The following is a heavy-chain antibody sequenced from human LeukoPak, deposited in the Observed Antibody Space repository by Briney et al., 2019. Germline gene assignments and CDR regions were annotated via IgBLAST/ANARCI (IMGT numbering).Heavy chain of an antibody. V-gene: IGHV4-39*01. D-gene: IGHD3-10*01. CDR1: GGSISSSSYY. CDR2: IYYSGST. Sequence: SETLSLTCTVSGGSISSSSYYWGWIRQPPGKGLEWIGSIYYSGSTYYNPSLKSRVTISVDTSKNQFSLKLSSVTAADTAVYYCARTHRMWFGELSNFDYWGQGTLVTVSS. J-gene: IGHJ4*02. CDR3: ARTHRMWFGELSNFDY.